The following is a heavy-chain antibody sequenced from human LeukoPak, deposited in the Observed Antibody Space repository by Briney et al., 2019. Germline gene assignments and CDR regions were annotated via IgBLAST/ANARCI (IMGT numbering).Heavy chain of an antibody. Sequence: ASVTVSCKASGGTFSKYAFSWVRQAPGQGLEWMGGIIPIFRTTKYAQKFQGRVTITADESTTTAYMELSSLRSEDTALYYCARHGGYTNGYELKNYYQYYVDVWGKGTTLTVSS. CDR3: ARHGGYTNGYELKNYYQYYVDV. J-gene: IGHJ6*03. D-gene: IGHD5-18*01. CDR2: IIPIFRTT. CDR1: GGTFSKYA. V-gene: IGHV1-69*13.